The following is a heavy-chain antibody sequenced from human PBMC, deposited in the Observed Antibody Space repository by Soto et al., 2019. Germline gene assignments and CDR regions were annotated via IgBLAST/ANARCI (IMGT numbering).Heavy chain of an antibody. V-gene: IGHV3-30*18. J-gene: IGHJ4*02. CDR2: ISYDGSNK. D-gene: IGHD6-13*01. CDR3: AKDVKFQQLPTDY. CDR1: GFTFSSYG. Sequence: GGSLRLSCAASGFTFSSYGMHWVRQAPGKGLEWVAVISYDGSNKYYADSVKGRFTISRDNSKNTLYLQMNSLRAEDTAVYYCAKDVKFQQLPTDYWGQGTLVTVSS.